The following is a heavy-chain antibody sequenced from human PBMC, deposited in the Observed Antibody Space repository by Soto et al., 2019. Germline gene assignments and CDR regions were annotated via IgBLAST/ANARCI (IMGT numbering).Heavy chain of an antibody. V-gene: IGHV3-23*01. D-gene: IGHD2-2*01. CDR3: AKLPRGTSCYWCWFDR. CDR2: ISGSGGST. CDR1: GFTFSSYA. J-gene: IGHJ5*02. Sequence: EVQLLESGGGLVQPGGSLRLSCAASGFTFSSYAMSWVRQAPGKGLEWVSAISGSGGSTYYADSVKGRFTISRDNSKNTLYLRLTSLRAEDTAVYYCAKLPRGTSCYWCWFDRWGQGTLVTVSS.